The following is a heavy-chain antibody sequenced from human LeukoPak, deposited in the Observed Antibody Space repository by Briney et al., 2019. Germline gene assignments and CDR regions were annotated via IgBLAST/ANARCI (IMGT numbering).Heavy chain of an antibody. CDR1: GFTFSGSA. D-gene: IGHD3-9*01. V-gene: IGHV3-73*01. Sequence: GGSLRLSCAASGFTFSGSAMHWVRQASGKGLEWVGRIRSKANSYATAYAASVKGRFTISRDDSKNTAYLQMNSLKTKDTAVYYCTSVYYDILTGYYHFDYWGQGTLVTVSS. CDR2: IRSKANSYAT. CDR3: TSVYYDILTGYYHFDY. J-gene: IGHJ4*02.